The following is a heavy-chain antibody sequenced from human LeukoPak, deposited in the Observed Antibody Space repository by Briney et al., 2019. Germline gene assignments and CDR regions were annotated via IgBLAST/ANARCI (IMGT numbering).Heavy chain of an antibody. CDR2: IYYSGST. CDR1: GGSISRGGYY. J-gene: IGHJ3*02. Sequence: SETLSLTCTVSGGSISRGGYYWSWIRQHPGKGLEWIANIYYSGSTYYNPSLKSRVTISVDTSKNQFSLKLSSVTAADTAVYYCARDDRLDCSGGTCYSAVPFDIWGQGTMVIVSS. CDR3: ARDDRLDCSGGTCYSAVPFDI. D-gene: IGHD2-15*01. V-gene: IGHV4-31*03.